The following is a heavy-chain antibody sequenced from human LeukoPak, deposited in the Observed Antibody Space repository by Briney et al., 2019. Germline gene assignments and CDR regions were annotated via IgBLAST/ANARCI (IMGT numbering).Heavy chain of an antibody. J-gene: IGHJ4*02. Sequence: ASVKVSCKASGYTFTSYGISWVRQAPGQGLEWMGWISAYNGNTNYAQKLQGRVTMTTDTSTSTAYMELRSLRSDDTAVYYCARGQVAYCGGDCYSAVDYRGQGTLVTVSS. V-gene: IGHV1-18*01. D-gene: IGHD2-21*02. CDR3: ARGQVAYCGGDCYSAVDY. CDR2: ISAYNGNT. CDR1: GYTFTSYG.